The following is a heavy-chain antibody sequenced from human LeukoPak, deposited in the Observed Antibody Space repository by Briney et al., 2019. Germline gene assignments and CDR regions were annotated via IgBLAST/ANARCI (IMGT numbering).Heavy chain of an antibody. Sequence: GGSLRLSCAASGFTFSTYAMTWVRQAPGKGLEWVSAISGDGINTYYADSVKGRFTISRDNSKNTLYLQMNSLRAEDTAVYYCAKNRYSSGWYSDYWGQGTLVTVSS. CDR2: ISGDGINT. CDR3: AKNRYSSGWYSDY. V-gene: IGHV3-23*01. CDR1: GFTFSTYA. J-gene: IGHJ4*02. D-gene: IGHD6-19*01.